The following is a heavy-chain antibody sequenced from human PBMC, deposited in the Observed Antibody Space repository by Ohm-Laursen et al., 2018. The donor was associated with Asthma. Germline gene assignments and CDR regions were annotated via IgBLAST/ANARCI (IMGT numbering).Heavy chain of an antibody. J-gene: IGHJ4*02. D-gene: IGHD1-26*01. V-gene: IGHV4-59*01. CDR1: GGSISSYY. CDR3: ARGGSYYKGVDY. CDR2: IYYSGST. Sequence: SQTLSLTCTVSGGSISSYYWSWIRQPPGKGLEWIGYIYYSGSTNYNPSLKSRVTISVDTSKNQFSLKLSSVTAADTAVYYCARGGSYYKGVDYWGQRTLVTVSS.